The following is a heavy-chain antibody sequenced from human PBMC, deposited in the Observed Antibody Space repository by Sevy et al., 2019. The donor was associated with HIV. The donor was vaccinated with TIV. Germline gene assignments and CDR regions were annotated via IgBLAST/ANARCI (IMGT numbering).Heavy chain of an antibody. CDR2: ISTSGST. V-gene: IGHV4-61*02. D-gene: IGHD3-16*02. CDR1: GVSITSGDDY. CDR3: ARDQIMKTFGGAIVADAFDI. Sequence: SETLSLTCTVSGVSITSGDDYWSWIRQPAGKGLEWIGRISTSGSTNYNSSLKSRVTISADTFQNQFSLNLRSVTAADTAMYYCARDQIMKTFGGAIVADAFDIWGQGTMVTVSS. J-gene: IGHJ3*02.